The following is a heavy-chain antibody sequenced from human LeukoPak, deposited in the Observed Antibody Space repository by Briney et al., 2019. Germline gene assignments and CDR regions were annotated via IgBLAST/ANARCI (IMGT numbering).Heavy chain of an antibody. D-gene: IGHD4-17*01. Sequence: NPGGSLRLSCAASGFTFSDYYMSWIRQAPGKGLEWVSYISSSGSTTYYADSVKGRFTISRDNSKNTLYLQMNSLRAEDTAVYYCARELDYGDYVRAFDYWGQGTLVTVSS. V-gene: IGHV3-11*04. J-gene: IGHJ4*02. CDR1: GFTFSDYY. CDR3: ARELDYGDYVRAFDY. CDR2: ISSSGSTT.